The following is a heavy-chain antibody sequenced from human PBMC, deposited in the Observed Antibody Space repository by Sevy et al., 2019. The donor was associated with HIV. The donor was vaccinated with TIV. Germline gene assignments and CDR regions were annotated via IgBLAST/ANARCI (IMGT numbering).Heavy chain of an antibody. CDR1: GFIFSDYA. D-gene: IGHD4-17*01. CDR2: LSANGDNT. CDR3: AKERGDYNLDYFDY. V-gene: IGHV3-23*01. Sequence: GGSLRLSCAGSGFIFSDYALSWVRQAPGKGLEWVSVLSANGDNTKYADSVKGRFTISRDNSQNTLYLQMNSLRAEDTALYYCAKERGDYNLDYFDYWGRGTLVTASS. J-gene: IGHJ4*02.